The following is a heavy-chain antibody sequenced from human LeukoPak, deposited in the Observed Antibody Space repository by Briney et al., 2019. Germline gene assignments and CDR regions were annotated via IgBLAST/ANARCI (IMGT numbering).Heavy chain of an antibody. J-gene: IGHJ6*03. CDR2: IIPIFGTA. CDR1: GGTFSSYA. CDR3: ARGKRYFDSRDSYYYYYMDV. Sequence: SVKVSCKASGGTFSSYAISWVRQAPGQGLEWMGGIIPIFGTANYAQKFQGRVTITADESTSTAYMELSSLRSEDTAVYYCARGKRYFDSRDSYYYYYMDVWGKGTTVTISS. D-gene: IGHD3-9*01. V-gene: IGHV1-69*13.